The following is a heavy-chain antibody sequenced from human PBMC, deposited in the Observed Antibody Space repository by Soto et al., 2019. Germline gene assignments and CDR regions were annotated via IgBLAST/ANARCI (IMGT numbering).Heavy chain of an antibody. V-gene: IGHV4-30-4*01. Sequence: TLSLTCTVSGGSISSGDYYWSWIRQPPGKGLEWIGYIYYSGSTYYNPSLKSRVTISVDTSKNQFSLKLSSVTAADTAVYYCAREVRAAAGRDYYYYGMDVWGQGTTVTVSS. D-gene: IGHD6-13*01. CDR2: IYYSGST. J-gene: IGHJ6*02. CDR1: GGSISSGDYY. CDR3: AREVRAAAGRDYYYYGMDV.